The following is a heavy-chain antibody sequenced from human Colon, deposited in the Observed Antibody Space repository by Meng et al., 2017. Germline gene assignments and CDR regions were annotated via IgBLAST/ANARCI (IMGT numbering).Heavy chain of an antibody. CDR2: INAGNGNT. CDR1: GYSFTNYA. CDR3: ARVRNRDFWNGHLEY. Sequence: QVQLVQSGAEVEKPGASVKASCKVSGYSFTNYAMHWVRQAPGQRLEWMGWINAGNGNTKYSQKFQGRVTITRDTSASTAYMELRSLRSEDTDMYYCARVRNRDFWNGHLEYWGQETLVTVSS. J-gene: IGHJ4*02. V-gene: IGHV1-3*01. D-gene: IGHD3-3*01.